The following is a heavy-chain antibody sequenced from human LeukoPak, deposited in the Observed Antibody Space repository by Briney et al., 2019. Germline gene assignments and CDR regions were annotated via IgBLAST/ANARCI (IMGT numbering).Heavy chain of an antibody. Sequence: GGSLRLSCAASGFTFSSYAMHWVRQAPGKGLEWVAVISYDGSNKYYADSVKGRFTISRDNSKNTLYLQMNSLRAEDTAVYYCAKDLYNFWSGYYYYYGMDVWGQGTTVTVSS. J-gene: IGHJ6*02. CDR3: AKDLYNFWSGYYYYYGMDV. D-gene: IGHD3-3*01. CDR1: GFTFSSYA. CDR2: ISYDGSNK. V-gene: IGHV3-30*04.